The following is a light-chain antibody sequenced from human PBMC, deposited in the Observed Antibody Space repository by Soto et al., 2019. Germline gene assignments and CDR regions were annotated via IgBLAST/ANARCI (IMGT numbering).Light chain of an antibody. Sequence: DIQMTQSPSSLSASVGDRVTITCQARQDINNYLNWYQQKPGKAPKLLIYDASSLETGVPSRFSGSGSWTDFTFTISSLQPEDIATYYCQQYDNLLTFTFGPGTKVDIK. J-gene: IGKJ3*01. CDR3: QQYDNLLTFT. CDR2: DAS. V-gene: IGKV1-33*01. CDR1: QDINNY.